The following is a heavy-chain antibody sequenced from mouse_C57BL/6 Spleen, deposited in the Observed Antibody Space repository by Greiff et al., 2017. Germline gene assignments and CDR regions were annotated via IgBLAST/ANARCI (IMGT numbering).Heavy chain of an antibody. CDR3: TGGPITTGGVFDY. Sequence: EVQLQQSGAELVRPGASVKLSCTASGFNIKDDYMHWVKQRPEQGLEWIGWIDPENGDTEYASKFQGKATITADTSSNTAYLQLSSLTSEDTAVYYCTGGPITTGGVFDYWGQGTTLTVSS. V-gene: IGHV14-4*01. J-gene: IGHJ2*01. D-gene: IGHD1-1*01. CDR2: IDPENGDT. CDR1: GFNIKDDY.